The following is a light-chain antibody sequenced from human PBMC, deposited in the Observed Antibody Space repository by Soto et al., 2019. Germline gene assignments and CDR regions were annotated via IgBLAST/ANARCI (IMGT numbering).Light chain of an antibody. CDR2: DTS. Sequence: DIQMTQSPSTLSASVGDRVTITSRASQSISSWLAWYQQQPGKAPKLLIYDTSSLESGVPSRFSGSGSGTEFTLTISSLQPDDFATYYCQQYNAYSQWTFGQGTKVDI. V-gene: IGKV1-5*01. CDR1: QSISSW. CDR3: QQYNAYSQWT. J-gene: IGKJ1*01.